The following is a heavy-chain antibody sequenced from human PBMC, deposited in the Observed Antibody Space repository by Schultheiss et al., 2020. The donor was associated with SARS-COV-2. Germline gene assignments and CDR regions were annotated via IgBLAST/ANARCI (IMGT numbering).Heavy chain of an antibody. V-gene: IGHV3-48*01. CDR3: AKGKWELLGWFDP. Sequence: GESLKISCAASGFTFSSYWMSWVRQAPGKGLEWVSYISSSSSTIYYADSVKGRFTISRDNSKNTLYLQMNSLRAEDTAVYYCAKGKWELLGWFDPWGQGTLVTVSS. CDR1: GFTFSSYW. J-gene: IGHJ5*02. D-gene: IGHD1-26*01. CDR2: ISSSSSTI.